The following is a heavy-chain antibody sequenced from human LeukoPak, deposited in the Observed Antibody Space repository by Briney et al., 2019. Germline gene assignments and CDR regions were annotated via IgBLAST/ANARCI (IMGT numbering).Heavy chain of an antibody. Sequence: PSETLSLTCTASGGSISGSSYFWGWIRQPPGKGLEWIGSIYYSGSTYYNPSLKSRVTISVDMSKNQFSLKLNSVTAADTAVYYCGRQAAAGAGGDYWDQGTLVTVSS. CDR2: IYYSGST. CDR3: GRQAAAGAGGDY. D-gene: IGHD6-13*01. J-gene: IGHJ4*02. V-gene: IGHV4-39*01. CDR1: GGSISGSSYF.